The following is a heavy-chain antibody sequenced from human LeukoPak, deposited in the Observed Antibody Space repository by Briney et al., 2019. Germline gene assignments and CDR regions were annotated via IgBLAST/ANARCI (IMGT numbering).Heavy chain of an antibody. Sequence: SETLSLTCTVSGGSISSYYWSWVRQPPGKGLEWIGYIYYSVSTNYNPSLKSRVTISVDTSKNQFSLKLSSVTAADTAVYYCARAPIVGATDAFDIWGQGTMVTVSS. D-gene: IGHD1-26*01. V-gene: IGHV4-59*01. CDR1: GGSISSYY. J-gene: IGHJ3*02. CDR2: IYYSVST. CDR3: ARAPIVGATDAFDI.